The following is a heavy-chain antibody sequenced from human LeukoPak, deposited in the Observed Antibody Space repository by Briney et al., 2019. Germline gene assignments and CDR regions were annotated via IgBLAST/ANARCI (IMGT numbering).Heavy chain of an antibody. CDR3: ARGQLGIPNALDY. CDR2: IIPIFGTA. Sequence: AAVKVSCKASGGTFSSYAISWVRQAPGQGLEWMVGIIPIFGTANYAQKFQGGVTITADESTTTAYLALSSLSSEETAVYYCARGQLGIPNALDYWGQGTLVSVSS. CDR1: GGTFSSYA. D-gene: IGHD7-27*01. J-gene: IGHJ4*02. V-gene: IGHV1-69*13.